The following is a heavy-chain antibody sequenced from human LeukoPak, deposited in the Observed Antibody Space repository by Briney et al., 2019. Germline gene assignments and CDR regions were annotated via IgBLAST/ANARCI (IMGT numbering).Heavy chain of an antibody. CDR3: ARQTGTTRYGMDV. CDR1: GGSISSYY. J-gene: IGHJ6*02. D-gene: IGHD1-7*01. Sequence: SETLSLTCTVSGGSISSYYWSWIRQPPGKGLEWIGYIYYSGSTNYNPSLKSRVTISVDTSKSQFSLKLSSVTAADTAVYYCARQTGTTRYGMDVWGQGTTVTVSS. CDR2: IYYSGST. V-gene: IGHV4-59*08.